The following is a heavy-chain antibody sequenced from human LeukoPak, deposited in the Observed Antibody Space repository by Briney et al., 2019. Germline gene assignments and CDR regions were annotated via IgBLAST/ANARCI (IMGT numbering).Heavy chain of an antibody. V-gene: IGHV3-11*05. J-gene: IGHJ3*02. D-gene: IGHD3-22*01. Sequence: PGGSLRLSCAASGFTFSTCAMSGIRQAPGKGLEWVSYTSSSSSYTNYADSVKGRFTISRDNAKNSLYLQMNSLRAEDTAVYYCARVHYYDSSGYLDAFDIWGQGTMVTVSS. CDR3: ARVHYYDSSGYLDAFDI. CDR1: GFTFSTCA. CDR2: TSSSSSYT.